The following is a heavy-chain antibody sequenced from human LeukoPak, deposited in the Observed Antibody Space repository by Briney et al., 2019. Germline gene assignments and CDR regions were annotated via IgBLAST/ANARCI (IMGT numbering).Heavy chain of an antibody. CDR2: INHSGST. Sequence: SETLSLTCAVYGGSFSGYYWSWIRQPPGKGLEWIGEINHSGSTNYNPSLKSRVTISVDTSKNQFSLKLSSVTAADTAVYYCARGLSSVRYCSSTSCYVGFDPWGQGTLVTVSS. CDR1: GGSFSGYY. V-gene: IGHV4-34*01. D-gene: IGHD2-2*01. J-gene: IGHJ5*02. CDR3: ARGLSSVRYCSSTSCYVGFDP.